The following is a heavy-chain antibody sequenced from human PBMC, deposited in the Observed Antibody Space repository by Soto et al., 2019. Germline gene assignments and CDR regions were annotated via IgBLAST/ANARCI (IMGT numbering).Heavy chain of an antibody. CDR3: EREGVWFGELTYGMDV. Sequence: QVQLVESGGGVVQPGRSLRLSCAASGFTFSSYGMHWVRQAPGKGLEWVAVIWYDGSNKYYADSVKGRFTISRDNSKNTLYLQMNSLRAEDTAVYYCEREGVWFGELTYGMDVWGQGTTVTVSS. CDR1: GFTFSSYG. CDR2: IWYDGSNK. D-gene: IGHD3-10*01. J-gene: IGHJ6*02. V-gene: IGHV3-33*01.